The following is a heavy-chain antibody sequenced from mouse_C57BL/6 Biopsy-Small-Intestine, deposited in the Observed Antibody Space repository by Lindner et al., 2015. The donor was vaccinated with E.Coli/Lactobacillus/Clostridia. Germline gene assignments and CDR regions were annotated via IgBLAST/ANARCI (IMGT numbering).Heavy chain of an antibody. CDR1: GYSFTDYF. CDR3: ARSGDFDY. V-gene: IGHV1-20*01. D-gene: IGHD3-2*02. CDR2: INPYNGDT. J-gene: IGHJ2*01. Sequence: VQLQESGPELVKPGDSVKISCKASGYSFTDYFMNWVMQSHGKSLEWIGRINPYNGDTLYNQKFKGKATLTVDKSSTTAHMELRSLTSEDSAVYYCARSGDFDYWGQGTTLTVSS.